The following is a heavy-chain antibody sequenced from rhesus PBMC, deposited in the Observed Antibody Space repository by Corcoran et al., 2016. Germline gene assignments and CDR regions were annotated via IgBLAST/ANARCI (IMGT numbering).Heavy chain of an antibody. J-gene: IGHJ4*01. CDR3: ASSGWYMYYFDY. V-gene: IGHV4-65*01. Sequence: QVQLQESGPGLVKPSETLSLTCAVSGGSVSSSNWWSWIRPPPGKGLEWIGYISGSSGSTYSNPSLKSRVTISTDTSKNQFSLKLSSVTAADTAVYYCASSGWYMYYFDYWGQGVLVTVSS. CDR2: ISGSSGST. D-gene: IGHD6-31*01. CDR1: GGSVSSSNW.